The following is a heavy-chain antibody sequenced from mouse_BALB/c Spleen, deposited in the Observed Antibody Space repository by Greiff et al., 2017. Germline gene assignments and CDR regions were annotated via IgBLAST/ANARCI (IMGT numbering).Heavy chain of an antibody. CDR3: ARVHYYGYGAMDD. CDR1: GFTFTDYY. D-gene: IGHD1-2*01. Sequence: EVKLMESGGGLVQPGCSLRLSCATSGFTFTDYYMSWVRQPPGKALEWLGFIRNKANGYTTEYSASVKGRFTISRDNSQSILYLQMNTLRAEDSATYYCARVHYYGYGAMDDWGQGTSVTVSS. V-gene: IGHV7-3*02. CDR2: IRNKANGYTT. J-gene: IGHJ4*01.